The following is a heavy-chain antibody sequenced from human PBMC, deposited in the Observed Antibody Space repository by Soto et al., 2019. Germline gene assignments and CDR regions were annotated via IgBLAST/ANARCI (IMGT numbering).Heavy chain of an antibody. J-gene: IGHJ4*02. CDR2: MYYSGST. Sequence: SETLPLTCTVSGGSISSSSYYWGWIRQPPGKGLEWLGSMYYSGSTYYNPSLKSRVTISVDTSKNQFSLKLSSVTAADTAVYYCAAPLLDSSGYYFDYWGQGTLVTVSS. CDR3: AAPLLDSSGYYFDY. V-gene: IGHV4-39*01. CDR1: GGSISSSSYY. D-gene: IGHD3-22*01.